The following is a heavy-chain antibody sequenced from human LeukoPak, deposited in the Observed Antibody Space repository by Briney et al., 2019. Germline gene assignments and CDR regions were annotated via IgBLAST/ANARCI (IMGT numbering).Heavy chain of an antibody. J-gene: IGHJ4*02. CDR1: GFIFSTYT. V-gene: IGHV3-48*01. Sequence: YPGGSLRLSCAASGFIFSTYTMNWVRQAPGKGLEWVSYISSSSDTIYYADSVKGRFTISRDNAKNSLYLQMNSLRAEDTALYYCAKERGQWLRFGGFDYWGQGTLVTVSS. CDR2: ISSSSDTI. D-gene: IGHD5-12*01. CDR3: AKERGQWLRFGGFDY.